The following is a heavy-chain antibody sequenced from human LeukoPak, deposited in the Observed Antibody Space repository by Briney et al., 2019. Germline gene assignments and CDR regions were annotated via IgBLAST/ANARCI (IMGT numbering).Heavy chain of an antibody. D-gene: IGHD6-13*01. CDR1: GFTFSSYA. Sequence: GGSLRLSFEASGFTFSSYAMSWSRQAPGKGLEWVSAISGSGGSTYYADSVKGRFTISRDNSKNTLYLQMNSLRAEDTAVYYCAKEGSPSSWQEGNPSPFDYWGQGTLVTVSS. V-gene: IGHV3-23*01. CDR3: AKEGSPSSWQEGNPSPFDY. CDR2: ISGSGGST. J-gene: IGHJ4*02.